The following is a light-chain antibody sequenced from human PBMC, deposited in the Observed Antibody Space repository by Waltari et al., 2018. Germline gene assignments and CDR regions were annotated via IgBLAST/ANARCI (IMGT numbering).Light chain of an antibody. CDR3: QSYDSSLSGHFV. Sequence: QSVLTQPPSVSGAPGQRVTISCTGSSSNIGAGYDVHWYQRLPGTAPNLLIYGTSNRPSGVPDRFSGSKSGTSASLAITGLQAEDEADYYCQSYDSSLSGHFVFGTGTKVTVL. J-gene: IGLJ1*01. CDR1: SSNIGAGYD. CDR2: GTS. V-gene: IGLV1-40*01.